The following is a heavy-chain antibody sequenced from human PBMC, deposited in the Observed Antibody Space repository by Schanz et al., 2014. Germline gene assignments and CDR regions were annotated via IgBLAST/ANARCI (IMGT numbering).Heavy chain of an antibody. J-gene: IGHJ4*02. CDR1: GFPFSSYA. CDR3: PKLSTVWELRGKSYYFDY. Sequence: EVQLVESGGGLVQPGGSLRLSCAASGFPFSSYAMSWVRQAPGKGLEWVSSISGSAQYTYYADSVKGRLTISRDNSENSMYVQMNSLRAEDTDIYYCPKLSTVWELRGKSYYFDYGGRGTLVTVSS. CDR2: ISGSAQYT. D-gene: IGHD1-26*01. V-gene: IGHV3-23*04.